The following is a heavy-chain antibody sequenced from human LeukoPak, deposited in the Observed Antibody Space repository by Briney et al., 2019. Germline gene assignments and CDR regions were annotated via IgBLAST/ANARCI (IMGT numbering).Heavy chain of an antibody. V-gene: IGHV4-39*02. Sequence: SETLSLTCTVSGGSISSSSYHWGWIRQPPGKGLEWIGSIYYSGSTYYNPSLKSRVTISVDTSKNQFSLKLSSVTAADTAVYYCARDSYDSSGYHVFDYWGQGTLVTVSS. CDR1: GGSISSSSYH. J-gene: IGHJ4*02. CDR3: ARDSYDSSGYHVFDY. CDR2: IYYSGST. D-gene: IGHD3-22*01.